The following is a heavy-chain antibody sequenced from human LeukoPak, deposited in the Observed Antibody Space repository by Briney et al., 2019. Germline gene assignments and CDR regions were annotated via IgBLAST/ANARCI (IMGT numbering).Heavy chain of an antibody. CDR1: GFTISSNY. CDR2: IYSGGST. J-gene: IGHJ4*02. D-gene: IGHD5-18*01. V-gene: IGHV3-53*05. CDR3: ARVRSWWGYSYGYDLDY. Sequence: PGGSLRLSCAASGFTISSNYMSWVRQAPGKGLEWVSVIYSGGSTYYADSVKGRFSISRDTSKNTLYLQMNSLRSEDTAVYYCARVRSWWGYSYGYDLDYRGQGTLVTVSS.